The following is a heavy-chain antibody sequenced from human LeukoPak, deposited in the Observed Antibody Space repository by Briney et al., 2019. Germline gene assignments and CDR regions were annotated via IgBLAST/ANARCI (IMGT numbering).Heavy chain of an antibody. V-gene: IGHV3-7*01. Sequence: PGGSLRLSCEASTFTFTPGWMSWVRQAPGKGLEWVAMMKRDGGEKHYVDSVRGRFTISRDNARNSLYLQMNSLRAEDTAVYYCVRIPNSATFPNWFDPWGQGTLVTVSS. CDR1: TFTFTPGW. CDR3: VRIPNSATFPNWFDP. CDR2: MKRDGGEK. J-gene: IGHJ5*02. D-gene: IGHD2/OR15-2a*01.